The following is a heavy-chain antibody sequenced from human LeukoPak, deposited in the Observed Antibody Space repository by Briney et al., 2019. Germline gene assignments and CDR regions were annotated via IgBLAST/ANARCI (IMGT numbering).Heavy chain of an antibody. CDR1: GGTFSSYA. V-gene: IGHV1-69*04. Sequence: ASVKVSCKASGGTFSSYAISWVRQAPGQGLEWMGRIIPILGIANYAQKFQGRVTITADKSTSTAYMELSSLRSEDTAVYYCASTYYYDSSGYYVDYWGQGTLVTVSS. D-gene: IGHD3-22*01. J-gene: IGHJ4*02. CDR3: ASTYYYDSSGYYVDY. CDR2: IIPILGIA.